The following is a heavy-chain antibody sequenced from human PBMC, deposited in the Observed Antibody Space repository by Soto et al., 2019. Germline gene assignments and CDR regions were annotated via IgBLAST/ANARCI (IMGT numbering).Heavy chain of an antibody. CDR3: SPDTLIEVVSRNFEY. CDR1: GFTFSNAW. CDR2: IKSKTDGGTT. D-gene: IGHD3-22*01. J-gene: IGHJ4*02. V-gene: IGHV3-15*01. Sequence: EVQLVESGGGLVKPGGSLRLSCAASGFTFSNAWMSWVRQAPGKGLEWVGRIKSKTDGGTTDYAAPVKGRFTISRDDSNNTLFLEMNNLKTEDTAVYYCSPDTLIEVVSRNFEYWGQGNLVTVSS.